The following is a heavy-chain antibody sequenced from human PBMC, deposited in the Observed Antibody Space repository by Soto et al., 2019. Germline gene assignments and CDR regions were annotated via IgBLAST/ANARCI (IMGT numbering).Heavy chain of an antibody. Sequence: EVQLLESGGGLVQPGGSLRLSCAASGFTFRSYAMSWVRQAPGKGLEWVSAISGGRGSTHYADSVKGRYTISRDTSKNTLYLQMNSLRAADAAVYYCAKNGAVGATYFFDYWGQGALVTVSS. D-gene: IGHD1-26*01. CDR1: GFTFRSYA. V-gene: IGHV3-23*01. CDR3: AKNGAVGATYFFDY. CDR2: ISGGRGST. J-gene: IGHJ4*02.